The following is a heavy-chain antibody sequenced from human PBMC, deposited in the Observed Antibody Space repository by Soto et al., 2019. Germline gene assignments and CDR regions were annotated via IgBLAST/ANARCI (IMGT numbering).Heavy chain of an antibody. V-gene: IGHV3-7*01. J-gene: IGHJ5*02. CDR3: ARGRRGFDP. Sequence: EVQVVESGGGLVQPGGSLRLSCAASGFTSSKDWMTWVRQAPGKGLEWVANIKEDGSEKYYVDSVKGRFTISRDNAKNPLSLQMNSLRAEDTAVYYCARGRRGFDPWGQGTLVTVSS. CDR2: IKEDGSEK. CDR1: GFTSSKDW.